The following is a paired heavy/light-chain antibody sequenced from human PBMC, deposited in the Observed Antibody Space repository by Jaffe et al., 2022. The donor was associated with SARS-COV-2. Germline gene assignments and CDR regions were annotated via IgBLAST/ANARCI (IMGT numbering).Heavy chain of an antibody. CDR3: ARDTRPDKPDYFDD. V-gene: IGHV3-30*04. CDR1: GFTFNTYD. J-gene: IGHJ4*02. CDR2: ISSDGRTK. Sequence: QVQLVESGGGVVQPGRSLRLSCAASGFTFNTYDMHWVRLTPGKGLEWVAVISSDGRTKYYADSVEGRFTISRDNSKSTLDLQVSSLRTEDTAVYYCARDTRPDKPDYFDDWGQGTLVTVSS. D-gene: IGHD2-2*01.
Light chain of an antibody. J-gene: IGKJ4*01. CDR1: QGISSS. Sequence: DIQMTQSPSSVSASIGDRVTITCRASQGISSSLAWYQRKPGKAPMLLIYTASSLPSGVPSRFSGSGSGTDFTLTISSLQPEDFATYYCQQGSSFPLTFGGGTKVEIK. CDR3: QQGSSFPLT. V-gene: IGKV1-12*01. CDR2: TAS.